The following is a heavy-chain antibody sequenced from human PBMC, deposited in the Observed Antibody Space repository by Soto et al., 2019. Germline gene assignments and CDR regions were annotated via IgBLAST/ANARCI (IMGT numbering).Heavy chain of an antibody. CDR2: ISYDGSNK. CDR3: AKDSNSRPLDY. Sequence: GGSLRLSCPASGFTFSSYGMHWVRQAPGKGLEWVAVISYDGSNKYYADSVKGRFTISRDNSKNTLYLQMNSLRAEDTAVYYCAKDSNSRPLDYWGQGTLVTVSS. CDR1: GFTFSSYG. D-gene: IGHD6-13*01. J-gene: IGHJ4*02. V-gene: IGHV3-30*18.